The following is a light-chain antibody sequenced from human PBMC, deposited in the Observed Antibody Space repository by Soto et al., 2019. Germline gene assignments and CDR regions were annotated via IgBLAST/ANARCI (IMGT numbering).Light chain of an antibody. J-gene: IGKJ4*01. CDR3: QQRGGWPLT. CDR2: DAS. Sequence: EIVLTQSPATLSLSPGERAALSCRASQGVGRFLAWYQQKPGQAPRLLIYDASNRATGIPARFSGSGSETDFTLAIDNLEPEDFAVYYCQQRGGWPLTFGGGTKDEIK. CDR1: QGVGRF. V-gene: IGKV3-11*01.